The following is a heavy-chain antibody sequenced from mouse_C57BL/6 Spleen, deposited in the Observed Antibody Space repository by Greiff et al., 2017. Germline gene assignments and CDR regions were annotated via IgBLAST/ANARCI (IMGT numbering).Heavy chain of an antibody. CDR2: IDPSDSYT. Sequence: QVQLQQPGAELVKPGASVKLSCKASGYTFTSYWMQWVKQRPGQGLEWIGEIDPSDSYTTYNQKFKGKATLTVDTSSSTAYMQLSSLTSEDSAVYYCARGDTSGYGDYWGQGTTLTVSS. CDR3: ARGDTSGYGDY. J-gene: IGHJ2*01. V-gene: IGHV1-50*01. D-gene: IGHD3-2*02. CDR1: GYTFTSYW.